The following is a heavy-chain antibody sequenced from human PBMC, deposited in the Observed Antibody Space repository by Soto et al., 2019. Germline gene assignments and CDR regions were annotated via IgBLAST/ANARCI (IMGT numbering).Heavy chain of an antibody. V-gene: IGHV1-46*01. Sequence: ASVKVSCKASGYTFTSYYMHWVRQAPGQGLEWMGIINPSGGSTSCAQKFQGRVTITRDTSTSTVYMELSSLRSEDTAVYYCARDRSNGPWVVGATDVTYQDYYYYGMDVRRQVTTVTVS. CDR3: ARDRSNGPWVVGATDVTYQDYYYYGMDV. CDR2: INPSGGST. J-gene: IGHJ6*02. D-gene: IGHD1-26*01. CDR1: GYTFTSYY.